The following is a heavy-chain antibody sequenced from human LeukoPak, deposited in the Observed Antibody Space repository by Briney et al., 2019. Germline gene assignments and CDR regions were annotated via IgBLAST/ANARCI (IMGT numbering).Heavy chain of an antibody. Sequence: PGGSLRLSCAASGFTFSSYSMNWVRQAPGKGLEWVSSISSSSSYIYYADSVKGRFTISRDNAKNSLYLQVNSLRAEDTAVYYCASLRFLEWSFDSWGQGTLVTVSS. J-gene: IGHJ4*02. CDR2: ISSSSSYI. CDR3: ASLRFLEWSFDS. V-gene: IGHV3-21*01. D-gene: IGHD3-3*01. CDR1: GFTFSSYS.